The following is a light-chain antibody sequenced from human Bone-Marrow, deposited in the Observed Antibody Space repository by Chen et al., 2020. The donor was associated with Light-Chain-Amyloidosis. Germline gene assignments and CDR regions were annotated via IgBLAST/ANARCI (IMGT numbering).Light chain of an antibody. CDR2: EVS. V-gene: IGLV2-14*01. Sequence: QSALTQPASVSGSPGQSITISCTGTSRDIGTFNYVSWYQQTPGKAPQLIIFEVSNRPSGVSDRFSGSKSGNTASLTISGLQPGDEADFYCSSYTSTTTDVIFGGGTKLTVL. J-gene: IGLJ2*01. CDR1: SRDIGTFNY. CDR3: SSYTSTTTDVI.